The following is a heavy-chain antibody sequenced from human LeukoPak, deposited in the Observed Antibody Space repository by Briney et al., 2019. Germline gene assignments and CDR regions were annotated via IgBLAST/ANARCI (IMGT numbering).Heavy chain of an antibody. Sequence: SETLSLTCTVSGGSLSSSSYYWSWIRQPAGKGLEWIGRIYTSGSTNYNPSLKSRVTISVDTSKNQFSLQLSSVTAADTAVYYCARSLSSGYYYFDYWGQGTLVTVSS. CDR1: GGSLSSSSYY. J-gene: IGHJ4*02. CDR3: ARSLSSGYYYFDY. D-gene: IGHD3-22*01. V-gene: IGHV4-61*02. CDR2: IYTSGST.